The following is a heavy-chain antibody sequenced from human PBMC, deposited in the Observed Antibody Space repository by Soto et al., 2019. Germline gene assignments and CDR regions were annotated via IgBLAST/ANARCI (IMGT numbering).Heavy chain of an antibody. CDR3: ARDDHPGIAAVY. D-gene: IGHD6-13*01. J-gene: IGHJ4*02. CDR2: IIPIFGTA. Sequence: ASVKVSCKASGGTFSSYAISWVRQAPGQGLEWMGGIIPIFGTANYAQKFQGRVTITADESTSTAYMELSSLRSEDTAVYYCARDDHPGIAAVYWGQGTLVTVSS. V-gene: IGHV1-69*13. CDR1: GGTFSSYA.